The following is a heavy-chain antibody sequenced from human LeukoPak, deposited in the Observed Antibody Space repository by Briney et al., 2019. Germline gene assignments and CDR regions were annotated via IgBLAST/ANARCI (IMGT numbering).Heavy chain of an antibody. V-gene: IGHV3-48*02. CDR1: GFTFSSYS. CDR3: ARDSPGSWYNHFDY. CDR2: ISSSSSTI. J-gene: IGHJ4*02. Sequence: GGSLRLSCAASGFTFSSYSMNWVRQAPGKGLKWVSYISSSSSTIYYADSVKGRFTISRDNAKNSLYLQMNSLRDEDTAVYYCARDSPGSWYNHFDYWGQGTLVTVSS. D-gene: IGHD6-13*01.